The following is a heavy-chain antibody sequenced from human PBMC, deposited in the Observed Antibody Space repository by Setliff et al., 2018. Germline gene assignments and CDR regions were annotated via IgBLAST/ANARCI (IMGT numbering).Heavy chain of an antibody. V-gene: IGHV4-38-2*02. J-gene: IGHJ3*01. CDR1: GYSISSGYY. CDR2: IYHSGSA. Sequence: PSETLSLTCTVPGYSISSGYYWGWIRQPPGKGLGWIAYIYHSGSAYYNPSLKSRVTMSVDTSKNQFSLHLTSVTAADTAVYYCAREVGTSTSSDAFDVWGQGMMVTVSS. CDR3: AREVGTSTSSDAFDV. D-gene: IGHD1-26*01.